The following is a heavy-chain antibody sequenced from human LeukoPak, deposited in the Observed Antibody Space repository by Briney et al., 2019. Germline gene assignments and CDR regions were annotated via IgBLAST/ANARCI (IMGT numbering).Heavy chain of an antibody. CDR3: ASSGGLARFLEWLLDY. D-gene: IGHD3-3*01. V-gene: IGHV1-2*02. Sequence: ASVKVSCKASGYTFTGYYMHWVRQAPGQGLEWMGWINPNSGGTNYAQKFQGRVTMTRDTSISTAYMELSRLRSDDTAVYYCASSGGLARFLEWLLDYWGQGTLVTVSS. J-gene: IGHJ4*02. CDR2: INPNSGGT. CDR1: GYTFTGYY.